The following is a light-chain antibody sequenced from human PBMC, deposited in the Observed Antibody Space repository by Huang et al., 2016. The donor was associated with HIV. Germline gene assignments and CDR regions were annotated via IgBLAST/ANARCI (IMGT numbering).Light chain of an antibody. V-gene: IGKV3-15*01. J-gene: IGKJ3*01. Sequence: ETVMTQSPVTLSVSPGDRASLSCRSSQIVSSHLAWYQQKPGQAPRLLIYAASTRAIGVPARFSGSGAGTEFTLTISTLQSEDSAFYYCQQYNDFRSTFGPGTRVEIK. CDR2: AAS. CDR1: QIVSSH. CDR3: QQYNDFRST.